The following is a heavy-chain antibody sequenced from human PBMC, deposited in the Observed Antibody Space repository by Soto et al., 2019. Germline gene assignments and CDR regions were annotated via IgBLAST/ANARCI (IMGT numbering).Heavy chain of an antibody. CDR3: ARLGGIAVAGADYYYYGMDV. D-gene: IGHD6-19*01. V-gene: IGHV4-34*01. Sequence: PSETLSLTCAVYGGSFSGYYWSWIRQPPGKGLEWIGEINYSGSTNYNPSLKSRVTISVDTSKNQFSLKLSSVTAADTAVYYCARLGGIAVAGADYYYYGMDVWGQGTTVTVSS. CDR2: INYSGST. CDR1: GGSFSGYY. J-gene: IGHJ6*02.